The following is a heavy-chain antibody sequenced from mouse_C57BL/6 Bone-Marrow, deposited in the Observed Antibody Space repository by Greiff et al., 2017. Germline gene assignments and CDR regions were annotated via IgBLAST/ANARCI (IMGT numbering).Heavy chain of an antibody. CDR1: GYTFTSYW. V-gene: IGHV1-53*01. J-gene: IGHJ2*01. CDR3: ARGIPYDDGSSDGPPVYFDY. Sequence: QVQLKQPGTELVKPGASVKLSCKASGYTFTSYWMHWVKQRPGQGLEWIGNINPSNGGTNYNEKFKSKATLTVDKSSSTAYMQLSSLTSEDSAVYYCARGIPYDDGSSDGPPVYFDYWGQGTTLTVSS. CDR2: INPSNGGT. D-gene: IGHD1-1*01.